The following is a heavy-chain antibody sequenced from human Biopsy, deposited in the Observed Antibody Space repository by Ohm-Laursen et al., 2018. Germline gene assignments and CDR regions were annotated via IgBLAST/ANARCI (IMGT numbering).Heavy chain of an antibody. D-gene: IGHD1-1*01. V-gene: IGHV1-2*02. CDR3: AKRGVERGRPLAY. J-gene: IGHJ4*02. CDR2: INPNSGAT. Sequence: SVKVSCKASGYTFTDYYIHWVRQVPGQGLEWIGWINPNSGATNSAQNYQGRVTITADESTSTAYMEVSSLRSEDTAVYYCAKRGVERGRPLAYWGQGTLVTVSS. CDR1: GYTFTDYY.